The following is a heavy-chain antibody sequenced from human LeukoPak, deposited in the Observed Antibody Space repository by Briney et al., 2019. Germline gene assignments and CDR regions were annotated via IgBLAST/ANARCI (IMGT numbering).Heavy chain of an antibody. CDR3: ATDSLHDYGDSTAYFDY. Sequence: GSVRVSCTVSGDTLTEVSMGWGRQAPGKGGEGRVGVYPEDGETIYAQKFKGRVTMTEDTSTNTAYLELSSLRSEDTAVYYSATDSLHDYGDSTAYFDYWGQGTLVTVSS. J-gene: IGHJ4*02. CDR1: GDTLTEVS. V-gene: IGHV1-24*01. D-gene: IGHD4-17*01. CDR2: VYPEDGET.